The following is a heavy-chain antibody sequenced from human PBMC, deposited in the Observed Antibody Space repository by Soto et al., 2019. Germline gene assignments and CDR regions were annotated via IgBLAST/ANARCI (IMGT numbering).Heavy chain of an antibody. CDR3: ATESYYDFWSGYYPNHYYYYGMDV. CDR2: IIPIFGTA. CDR1: GGTFSSYA. Sequence: SVKVSCKASGGTFSSYAISWVRQAPGQGLEWMGGIIPIFGTANYAQKFQGRVTITADESTSTDYMELSSLRSEDTAVYYCATESYYDFWSGYYPNHYYYYGMDVWGQGTTVTVS. V-gene: IGHV1-69*13. D-gene: IGHD3-3*01. J-gene: IGHJ6*02.